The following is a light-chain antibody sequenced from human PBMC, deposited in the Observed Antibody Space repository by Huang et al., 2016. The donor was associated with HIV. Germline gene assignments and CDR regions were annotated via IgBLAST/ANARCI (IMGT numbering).Light chain of an antibody. CDR3: QQYNNWPRT. Sequence: EIVMTQSPATLSVSPGERATLSCRAGQSVSSNLAWYQQKPGQAPRLLIYGATTRATGIPDRFRGSGYGTEFTLTISSLQSEDFAVYYCQQYNNWPRTFGQGTKVDIK. CDR2: GAT. V-gene: IGKV3-15*01. J-gene: IGKJ1*01. CDR1: QSVSSN.